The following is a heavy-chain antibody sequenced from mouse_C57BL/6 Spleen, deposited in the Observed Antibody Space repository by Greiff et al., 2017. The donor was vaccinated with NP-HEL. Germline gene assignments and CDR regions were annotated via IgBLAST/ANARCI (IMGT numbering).Heavy chain of an antibody. CDR3: ARPDYYGSSYDVDY. J-gene: IGHJ2*01. D-gene: IGHD1-1*01. CDR2: IDPEDGET. CDR1: GFNIKDYY. V-gene: IGHV14-2*01. Sequence: VQLKESGAELVKPGASVKLSCTASGFNIKDYYMHWVKQRTEQGLEWIGRIDPEDGETKYAPKFPGTATITADTSSNTAYLQLSSLTSEDTAVYYCARPDYYGSSYDVDYWGQGTTLTVSS.